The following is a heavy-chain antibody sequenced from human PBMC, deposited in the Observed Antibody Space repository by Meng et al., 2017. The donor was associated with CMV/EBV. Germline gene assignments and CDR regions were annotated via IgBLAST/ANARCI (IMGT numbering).Heavy chain of an antibody. V-gene: IGHV3-21*01. CDR3: ARDRAGPWH. CDR2: ISSSSGYI. D-gene: IGHD3-10*01. J-gene: IGHJ4*02. Sequence: GGSLRLSCAASGFTFSSYSMNWVRQAPGRGLEWVSSISSSSGYIYYADSGKGRFTISRDNAKNSLYLQMNSLRAEDTAVYYCARDRAGPWHWGQGTLVTVSS. CDR1: GFTFSSYS.